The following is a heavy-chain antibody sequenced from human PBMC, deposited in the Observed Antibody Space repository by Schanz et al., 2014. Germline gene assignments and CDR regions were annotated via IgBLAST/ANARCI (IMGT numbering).Heavy chain of an antibody. V-gene: IGHV3-23*04. CDR2: ISSGGDST. CDR3: ARGGPAYYFDD. CDR1: GFSFTTYA. J-gene: IGHJ4*02. Sequence: EVQLVESGGGLVQPGGSLRLSCASSGFSFTTYAMSWVRQAPGKGLEWVSSISSGGDSTYYADSVKGRFTISRDNSRDTVYLQMNSLRADDTAMYYCARGGPAYYFDDWGQGTLVTVSS.